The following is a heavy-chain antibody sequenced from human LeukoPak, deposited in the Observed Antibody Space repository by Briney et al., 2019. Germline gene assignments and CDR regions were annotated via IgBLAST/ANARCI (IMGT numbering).Heavy chain of an antibody. D-gene: IGHD6-6*01. CDR3: ARAWGYCAGSTCYGGQLGY. J-gene: IGHJ4*02. CDR1: GGSFSNYY. CDR2: INHSGST. V-gene: IGHV4-34*01. Sequence: SETLSLTCAVYGGSFSNYYWSWIRQPPGKGLEWIGEINHSGSTIYNPSLKSRVTISVDTSVNQFSLKLTSVTAADTAVYYCARAWGYCAGSTCYGGQLGYWSLGTLVTVSS.